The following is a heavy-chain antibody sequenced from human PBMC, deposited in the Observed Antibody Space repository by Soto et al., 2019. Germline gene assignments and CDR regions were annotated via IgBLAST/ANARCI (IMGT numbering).Heavy chain of an antibody. V-gene: IGHV1-69*06. CDR3: ARVVSQGGFGFPFHY. J-gene: IGHJ4*02. CDR2: IVPISGTT. D-gene: IGHD3-10*01. CDR1: GGTFSSYA. Sequence: SVKVSCKASGGTFSSYALIWVRQAPGQGPEWMGGIVPISGTTNYAQKFQGRVTIAADKSTSTAYMELSSLTSEDTAMYYCARVVSQGGFGFPFHYCDQGTLVTSPQ.